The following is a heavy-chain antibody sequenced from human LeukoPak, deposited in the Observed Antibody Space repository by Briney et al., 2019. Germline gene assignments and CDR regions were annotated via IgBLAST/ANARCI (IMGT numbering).Heavy chain of an antibody. V-gene: IGHV3-23*01. CDR2: ISGSGGST. D-gene: IGHD3-3*01. Sequence: GGSLRLSCAASGFTFSSYAMSWVRQAPGKGLEWVSAISGSGGSTCYADSVKGRFTISRDNSKNTLYLQMNSLRAEDTAVYYCAKDPSRMGYYDFWSGSNDYWGQGTLVTVSS. CDR1: GFTFSSYA. CDR3: AKDPSRMGYYDFWSGSNDY. J-gene: IGHJ4*02.